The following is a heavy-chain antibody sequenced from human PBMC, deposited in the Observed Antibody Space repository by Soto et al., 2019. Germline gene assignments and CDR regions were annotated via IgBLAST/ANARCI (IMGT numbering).Heavy chain of an antibody. CDR1: GFTFDDYA. D-gene: IGHD3-10*01. V-gene: IGHV3-9*01. CDR2: INWNSATV. Sequence: EVQLVESGGGLAQPGRSLRISCVASGFTFDDYAMHWVRLSPGKGLEWVSGINWNSATVGYDDSVKGRFTISRDNAKNSLFLQMSTISTEYTAFYYCAKSSSYKFGSASQDLWRQRTLVTVAT. J-gene: IGHJ5*02. CDR3: AKSSSYKFGSASQDL.